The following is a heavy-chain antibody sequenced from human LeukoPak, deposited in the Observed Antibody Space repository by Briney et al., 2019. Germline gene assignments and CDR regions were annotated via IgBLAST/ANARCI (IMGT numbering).Heavy chain of an antibody. CDR3: TRVRPTHYFDY. V-gene: IGHV3-74*01. Sequence: GGSLRLSRAASGFIFRNYWMQWVRLVRAKGLVWVSHIDSDGTRTSYADSVKGRFTISRDNAKNTLYLQMNSLRAEDTAVYYCTRVRPTHYFDYWGQGTLVTVSS. CDR1: GFIFRNYW. CDR2: IDSDGTRT. J-gene: IGHJ4*02.